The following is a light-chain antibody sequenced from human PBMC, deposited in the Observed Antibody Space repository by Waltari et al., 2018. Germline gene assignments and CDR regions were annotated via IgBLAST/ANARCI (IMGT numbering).Light chain of an antibody. CDR2: KTN. CDR3: LLYMGSGIWV. V-gene: IGLV8-61*01. J-gene: IGLJ3*02. Sequence: QTVVTQEPSLSVSPGGTVTLTRALISCSISAPSYPSWYQQSPGQTPRTLVYKTNTRSPGVPDRFSGSTLGNKAALTTTGAQAEDESDYYCLLYMGSGIWVFGGGTKLTVL. CDR1: SCSISAPSY.